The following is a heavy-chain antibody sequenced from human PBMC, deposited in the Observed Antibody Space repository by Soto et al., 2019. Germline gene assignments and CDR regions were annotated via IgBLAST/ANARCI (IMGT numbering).Heavy chain of an antibody. J-gene: IGHJ5*01. V-gene: IGHV3-53*01. Sequence: XGSLRLSCAASGVTVSSNYMSWVRQAPGKGLDWVSVIYSGGSTYYADSVKGRFTISRDNSKNTLYLQMNSLTADDTAVYYCARDSGSGYYYWFDYWGQGTLVTVSS. D-gene: IGHD3-22*01. CDR2: IYSGGST. CDR1: GVTVSSNY. CDR3: ARDSGSGYYYWFDY.